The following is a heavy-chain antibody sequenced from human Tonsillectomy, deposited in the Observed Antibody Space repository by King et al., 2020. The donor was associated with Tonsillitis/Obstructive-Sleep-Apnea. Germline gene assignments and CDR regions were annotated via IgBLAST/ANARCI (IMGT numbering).Heavy chain of an antibody. Sequence: VQLVESGGGLVQPGGSLRLSCAASGFTFSSYAMSWVRQAPGKGLEWVSAISGGGGSTYYADSVKGRFTISRDNSKNTLYLQMNSLRAEDTAVYYCAKHPAIFGVVIRFFDYWGQGTLVTVSS. J-gene: IGHJ4*02. CDR3: AKHPAIFGVVIRFFDY. V-gene: IGHV3-23*04. CDR2: ISGGGGST. D-gene: IGHD3-3*01. CDR1: GFTFSSYA.